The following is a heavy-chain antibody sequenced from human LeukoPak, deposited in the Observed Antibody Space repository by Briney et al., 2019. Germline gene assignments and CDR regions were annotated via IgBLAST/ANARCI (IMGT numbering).Heavy chain of an antibody. CDR3: ARDVGVSQFDY. D-gene: IGHD3-10*01. CDR2: ISGYNGQT. V-gene: IGHV1-18*01. J-gene: IGHJ4*02. CDR1: GYTFNNHG. Sequence: GASVTVSCKASGYTFNNHGISWVRQAPGQGLEWMGWISGYNGQTDYAQRFQGRVTLTTDTSTSTAYMEVRSLTSDDTAMYYCARDVGVSQFDYWGQGTLVTVSS.